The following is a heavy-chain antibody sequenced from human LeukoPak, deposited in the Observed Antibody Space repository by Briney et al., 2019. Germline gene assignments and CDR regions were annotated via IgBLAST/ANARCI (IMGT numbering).Heavy chain of an antibody. D-gene: IGHD2-15*01. V-gene: IGHV3-21*01. CDR2: ISSSSSYI. CDR3: ARDCSGGSCVPPYPFDI. CDR1: GFTFSSYS. J-gene: IGHJ3*02. Sequence: RPGGSLRLSCAASGFTFSSYSMNWARQAPGKGLLWVSSISSSSSYIYYADSVKGRFTISRHHGKNTLYLQMNTLRVEDDAVYYCARDCSGGSCVPPYPFDIWGQGTMVTVSS.